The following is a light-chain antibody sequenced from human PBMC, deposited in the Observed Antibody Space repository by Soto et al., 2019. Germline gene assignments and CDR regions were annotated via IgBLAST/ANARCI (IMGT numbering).Light chain of an antibody. Sequence: EIVLTQSPGTLSLSPGERATLSCRAIQSVSSSYLAWYQQKPGQAPRLLIYGASSRATGIPDRFSGSGSGTHFTLTISRLEPEDFSVYYCQQYGSSPGAFGQGTKLEIK. CDR2: GAS. CDR3: QQYGSSPGA. J-gene: IGKJ2*01. CDR1: QSVSSSY. V-gene: IGKV3-20*01.